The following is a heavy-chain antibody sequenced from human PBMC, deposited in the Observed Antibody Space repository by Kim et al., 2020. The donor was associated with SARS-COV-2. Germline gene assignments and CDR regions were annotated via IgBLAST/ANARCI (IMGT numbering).Heavy chain of an antibody. V-gene: IGHV3-21*01. CDR1: GFTFSSYS. CDR2: ISSSSSYI. D-gene: IGHD3-3*01. CDR3: ARVLGVVLAYYGMDV. J-gene: IGHJ6*02. Sequence: GGSLRLSCAASGFTFSSYSMNWVRQAPGKGLEWVSSISSSSSYIYYADSVKGRFTISRDNAKNSLYLQMNSLRAEDTAVYYCARVLGVVLAYYGMDVWGQGTTVTVSS.